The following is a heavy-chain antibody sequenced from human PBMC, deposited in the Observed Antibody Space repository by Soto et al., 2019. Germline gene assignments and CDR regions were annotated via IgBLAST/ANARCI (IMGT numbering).Heavy chain of an antibody. CDR1: GFTFSRYA. Sequence: EVQLLESGGGLVQPGGSLRLSCAASGFTFSRYAMSWVRQAPGKGLEWVSAISGSGGSTYYADSVKGRFTISRDNSKNTLYLQMNCLRAEDTAVYYCAKVQGDCNGGSCWGAFDIWGQGPMVTVSS. V-gene: IGHV3-23*01. J-gene: IGHJ3*02. CDR2: ISGSGGST. D-gene: IGHD2-15*01. CDR3: AKVQGDCNGGSCWGAFDI.